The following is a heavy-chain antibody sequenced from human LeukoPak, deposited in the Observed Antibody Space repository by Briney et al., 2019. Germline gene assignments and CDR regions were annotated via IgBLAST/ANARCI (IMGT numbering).Heavy chain of an antibody. Sequence: PSETLSLTRTVSGASISNTDSYWGWVRQPPGKGLEWIGSITYSGSTYYNPPLSSRVTISIDTSKNQFSLKLTSVTAADTAVYYCARPSRGSGFNYGYSGYFDYWGQGTLVTVSS. CDR2: ITYSGST. D-gene: IGHD5-18*01. V-gene: IGHV4-39*01. J-gene: IGHJ4*02. CDR3: ARPSRGSGFNYGYSGYFDY. CDR1: GASISNTDSY.